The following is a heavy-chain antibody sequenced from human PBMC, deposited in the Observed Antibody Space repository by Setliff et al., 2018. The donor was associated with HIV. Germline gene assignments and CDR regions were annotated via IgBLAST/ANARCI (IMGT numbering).Heavy chain of an antibody. D-gene: IGHD3-16*01. CDR2: IYYDGRT. Sequence: PSETLSLTCTVSGGSIRTGAYYWGGIRQPPGKGLEWIGSIYYDGRTFDKPSLKSRLTIAVDTSKNQLSPSLNSVTAADPAVYFCARGGAVSAEFDSWGQGTLVTV. CDR3: ARGGAVSAEFDS. V-gene: IGHV4-39*07. CDR1: GGSIRTGAYY. J-gene: IGHJ5*01.